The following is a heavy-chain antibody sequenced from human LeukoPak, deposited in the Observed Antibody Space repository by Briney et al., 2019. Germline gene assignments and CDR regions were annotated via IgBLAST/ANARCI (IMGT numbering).Heavy chain of an antibody. CDR1: GFTFSSYG. CDR3: ARATSGYYFDY. Sequence: GGSLRLSCAASGFTFSSYGMHWVRQAPGKGLEWVAVIWYDGSNKYYADSVKGRFTISRDNSKNTLYLQMNSLRAEDTAMYYCARATSGYYFDYWGQGTLVTVSS. D-gene: IGHD3-22*01. V-gene: IGHV3-33*01. CDR2: IWYDGSNK. J-gene: IGHJ4*02.